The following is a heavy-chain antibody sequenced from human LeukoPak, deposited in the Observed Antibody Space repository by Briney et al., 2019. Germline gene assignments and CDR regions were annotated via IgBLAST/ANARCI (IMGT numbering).Heavy chain of an antibody. Sequence: ASVKVSCKASGYTFASYAMHWVRQAPGQRLEWMGWINAGNGNTKYSQKFQGRVTITRDTSASTAYMELSSLRSEDTAVYYCAYSATSYGMDVWGQGTTVTVSS. CDR1: GYTFASYA. D-gene: IGHD1-26*01. CDR3: AYSATSYGMDV. J-gene: IGHJ6*02. CDR2: INAGNGNT. V-gene: IGHV1-3*01.